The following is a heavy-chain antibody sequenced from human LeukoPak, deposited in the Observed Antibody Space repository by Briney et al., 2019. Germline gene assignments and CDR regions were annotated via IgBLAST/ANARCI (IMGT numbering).Heavy chain of an antibody. Sequence: TGGSLRVSCAASGFTFSKACMTWVRQAPGKGLEWVGRIKSKTHGGTTDYAAPVKGRFTISRDDSENTLYLQMNSLTTEDTAVYYCSSSDVPTVDYWGQGTLVTVSS. V-gene: IGHV3-15*01. D-gene: IGHD2-2*01. CDR3: SSSDVPTVDY. CDR1: GFTFSKAC. CDR2: IKSKTHGGTT. J-gene: IGHJ4*02.